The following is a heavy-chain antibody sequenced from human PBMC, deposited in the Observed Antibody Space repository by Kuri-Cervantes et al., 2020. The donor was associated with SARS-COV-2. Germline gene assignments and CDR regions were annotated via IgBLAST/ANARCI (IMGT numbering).Heavy chain of an antibody. V-gene: IGHV4-4*07. CDR2: IYASGST. Sequence: ESLKISCIVSGGSMNSYYWSWIRQPAGKGLEWIGRIYASGSTNYNPSLKSRVTMSVDTSNKQFSLHLSPVTAADTGVYYCARAYGLLRYIYYMDVWGRGTTVTVSS. CDR3: ARAYGLLRYIYYMDV. CDR1: GGSMNSYY. J-gene: IGHJ6*03. D-gene: IGHD3-9*01.